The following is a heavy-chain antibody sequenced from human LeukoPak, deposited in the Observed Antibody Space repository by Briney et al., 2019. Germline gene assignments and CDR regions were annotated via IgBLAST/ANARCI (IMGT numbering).Heavy chain of an antibody. CDR3: AGGWGSYDAFDI. D-gene: IGHD7-27*01. V-gene: IGHV3-53*04. CDR2: IYSGGST. CDR1: GFTFRGYS. J-gene: IGHJ3*02. Sequence: PGGSLGLSCAASGFTFRGYSMSWVRQAPRKGLEWVSVIYSGGSTSYAASTKGRFTTSTQNSNNTTYLQMNSPRGEDTAVHYCAGGWGSYDAFDIWGQGTMVTVSS.